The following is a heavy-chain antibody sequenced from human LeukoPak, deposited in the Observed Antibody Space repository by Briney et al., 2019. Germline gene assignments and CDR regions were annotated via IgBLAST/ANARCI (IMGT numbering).Heavy chain of an antibody. CDR2: IHTNGGT. J-gene: IGHJ4*02. Sequence: SETLSLTCTVSGASITSFYYNWIRQSAGKGLEWIGRIHTNGGTDYRPSLNSRVTMSVDTSKKQTSLKLTSVTAADTAVYFCSRGGGYGDYWGQGILVTVSS. V-gene: IGHV4-4*07. CDR3: SRGGGYGDY. D-gene: IGHD5-12*01. CDR1: GASITSFY.